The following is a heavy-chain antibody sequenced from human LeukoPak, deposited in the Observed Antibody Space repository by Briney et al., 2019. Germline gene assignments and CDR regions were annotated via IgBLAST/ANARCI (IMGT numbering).Heavy chain of an antibody. D-gene: IGHD2-2*01. Sequence: PSQTLSLTCTVSGGSISSGSYYWSWIRQPAGKGLEWIGRIYTSGSTNYNPSLKSRVTISVDRSKNQFSLKLSSVTAADTAVYYCARVVVVVPAAPRAWYFDLWGRGTLVTVSS. CDR3: ARVVVVVPAAPRAWYFDL. CDR1: GGSISSGSYY. V-gene: IGHV4-61*02. J-gene: IGHJ2*01. CDR2: IYTSGST.